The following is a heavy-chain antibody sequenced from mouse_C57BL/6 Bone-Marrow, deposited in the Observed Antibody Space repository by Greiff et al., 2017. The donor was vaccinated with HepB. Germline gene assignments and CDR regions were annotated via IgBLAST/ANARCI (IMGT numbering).Heavy chain of an antibody. CDR2: ISYSGST. J-gene: IGHJ4*01. Sequence: DVQLQESGPGMVKPSQSLSLTCTVTGYSITSGYDWHWIRHFPGNKLEWMGYISYSGSTNYNPSLKSRISITHDTSKNHFFLKLNSVTTEDTATYYCARDGRYYAMDYWGQGTSVTVSS. CDR3: ARDGRYYAMDY. CDR1: GYSITSGYD. V-gene: IGHV3-1*01.